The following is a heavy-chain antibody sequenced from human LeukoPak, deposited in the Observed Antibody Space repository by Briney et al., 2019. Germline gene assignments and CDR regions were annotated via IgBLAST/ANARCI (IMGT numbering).Heavy chain of an antibody. Sequence: GGSLRLSCAASGFTFSSYSMNWVRQAPGKGLEWVSSISSSSSYIYYADSVKGRFTISRDNAKNSLYLQMNSLRAEDTAVYYCARTLRIVGATLDAFDIWGQGTMVTVSS. CDR2: ISSSSSYI. V-gene: IGHV3-21*01. CDR3: ARTLRIVGATLDAFDI. J-gene: IGHJ3*02. CDR1: GFTFSSYS. D-gene: IGHD1-26*01.